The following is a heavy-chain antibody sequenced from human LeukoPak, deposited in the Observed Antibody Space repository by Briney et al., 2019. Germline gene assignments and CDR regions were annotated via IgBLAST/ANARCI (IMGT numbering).Heavy chain of an antibody. CDR2: ISASGGTT. V-gene: IGHV3-23*01. Sequence: GGSLRLSCAASGFTFNNYAMSWVRQAPGKGLEWVSAISASGGTTYYADSVKGRFTISRDNSENTLFLQMNSLRAEDTAVYYCAKEPREYCSSSSCPNWFDSWGQGTLVTVSS. J-gene: IGHJ5*01. CDR1: GFTFNNYA. CDR3: AKEPREYCSSSSCPNWFDS. D-gene: IGHD2-2*01.